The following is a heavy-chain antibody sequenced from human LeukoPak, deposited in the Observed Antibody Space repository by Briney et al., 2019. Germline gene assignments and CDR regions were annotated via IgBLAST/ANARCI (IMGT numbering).Heavy chain of an antibody. CDR1: GFTFSSYG. V-gene: IGHV3-30*03. Sequence: PGGSLRLSCAASGFTFSSYGMHWVRQAPGKGLEWVAVISYDGSNKYYADSVKGRFTISRDNAKNTLYLQMNSLRAEDTAVYYCTNYLSALDYWGQGTLVTVSS. J-gene: IGHJ4*02. D-gene: IGHD4/OR15-4a*01. CDR2: ISYDGSNK. CDR3: TNYLSALDY.